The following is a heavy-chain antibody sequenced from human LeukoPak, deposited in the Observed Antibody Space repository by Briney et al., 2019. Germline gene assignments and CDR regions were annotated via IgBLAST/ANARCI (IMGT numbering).Heavy chain of an antibody. V-gene: IGHV3-48*03. CDR1: GFTFSSYE. CDR2: ISSGGYTI. Sequence: GGSLRLSCAASGFTFSSYEMNWVRQAPGKGLEWVSYISSGGYTIHYADSGKGRFTISRDDAKNSLYLLMNSLRVEDTAVYYCARDVPHNWFDTWGQGTLVTVPS. J-gene: IGHJ5*02. CDR3: ARDVPHNWFDT.